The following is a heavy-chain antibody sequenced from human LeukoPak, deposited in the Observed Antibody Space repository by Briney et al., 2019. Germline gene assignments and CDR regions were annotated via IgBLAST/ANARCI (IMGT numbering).Heavy chain of an antibody. CDR2: IWYDGSNK. V-gene: IGHV3-33*01. CDR3: ARGGVGAAPRAGRVDYYYYMDV. CDR1: GFTFSSYG. J-gene: IGHJ6*03. Sequence: GGSLRLSCAASGFTFSSYGMHWVRQAPGKGLEWVAVIWYDGSNKYYADSVKGRFTTSRDNSKNTLYLQMNSLRAEDTAVYYCARGGVGAAPRAGRVDYYYYMDVWGKGTTVTVSS. D-gene: IGHD1-26*01.